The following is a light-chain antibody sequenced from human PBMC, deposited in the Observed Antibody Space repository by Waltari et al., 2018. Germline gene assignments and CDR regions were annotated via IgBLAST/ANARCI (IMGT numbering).Light chain of an antibody. CDR1: QSTSGN. V-gene: IGKV1-39*01. Sequence: IQMTPSPSSLSPSAGDRVIITCRASQSTSGNSNWYQQKAGKPPKILIHDASTLQSGVPSRFSGRGSGTEDTHTISGLQVGDFATYYCQQDYTVPLTFGGGSKVE. CDR3: QQDYTVPLT. CDR2: DAS. J-gene: IGKJ4*01.